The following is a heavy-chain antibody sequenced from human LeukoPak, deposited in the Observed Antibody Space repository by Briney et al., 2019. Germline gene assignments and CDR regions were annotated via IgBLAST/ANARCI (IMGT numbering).Heavy chain of an antibody. Sequence: GASVKVSCKASGYTFTGYYMHWVRQAPGQGLEWMGWINPNSGGTNYAQKFQGRVTMTRDTSTSTAYMELRSLRSDDTAVYYCARDLVLMVYAIDYYYYMDVWGKGTTVTVSS. D-gene: IGHD2-8*01. CDR2: INPNSGGT. CDR3: ARDLVLMVYAIDYYYYMDV. J-gene: IGHJ6*03. CDR1: GYTFTGYY. V-gene: IGHV1-2*02.